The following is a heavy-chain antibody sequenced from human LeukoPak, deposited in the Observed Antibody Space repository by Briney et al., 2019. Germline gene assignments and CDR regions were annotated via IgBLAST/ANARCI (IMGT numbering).Heavy chain of an antibody. V-gene: IGHV4-61*02. CDR1: GGSISSGSYY. J-gene: IGHJ4*02. Sequence: PSQTLSLTCTVSGGSISSGSYYWSWIRQPAGTGLEWIGRIYTSGSTNYNPSLKSRVTISVDTSKNQFSLKLSSVTAADTAVYYCARATPRVGATVDWGQGTLVTVSS. CDR3: ARATPRVGATVD. D-gene: IGHD1-26*01. CDR2: IYTSGST.